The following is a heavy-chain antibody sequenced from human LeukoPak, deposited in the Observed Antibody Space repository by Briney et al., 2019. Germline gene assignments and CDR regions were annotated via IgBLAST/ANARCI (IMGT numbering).Heavy chain of an antibody. V-gene: IGHV3-64*01. J-gene: IGHJ4*02. CDR1: GFTFRSYA. D-gene: IGHD3-3*01. CDR2: ISSNGGST. CDR3: ARGRGTYYDFWSGHHNDY. Sequence: GGSLRLSCAASGFTFRSYAMPWVRQAPGKGLEYVSAISSNGGSTYYANSVKGRFTISRDNSKNTLYLQMGSLRAEDMAVYYCARGRGTYYDFWSGHHNDYWGQGTLVTVSS.